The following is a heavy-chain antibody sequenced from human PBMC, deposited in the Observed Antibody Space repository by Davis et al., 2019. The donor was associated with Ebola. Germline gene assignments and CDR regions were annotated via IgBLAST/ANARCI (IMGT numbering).Heavy chain of an antibody. J-gene: IGHJ4*02. D-gene: IGHD2-15*01. CDR1: GGTFSIFG. CDR2: IIPTYATS. Sequence: SVKVSCKASGGTFSIFGINWVRHAPGQGLEWIGVIIPTYATSYYAQKFQGRVTITADESTSTAYMELSSLKSEDTAVYFCARSAIAYCSGGSCYFDYWGQGTLVTVSS. V-gene: IGHV1-69*13. CDR3: ARSAIAYCSGGSCYFDY.